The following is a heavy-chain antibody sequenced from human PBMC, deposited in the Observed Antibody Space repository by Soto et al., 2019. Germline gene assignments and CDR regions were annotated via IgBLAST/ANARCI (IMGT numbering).Heavy chain of an antibody. CDR1: GFTFSSYG. V-gene: IGHV3-30*18. CDR2: ISYDGRNK. J-gene: IGHJ4*02. Sequence: QVQLVESGGGVVQPGRSLRLSCAASGFTFSSYGMHWVRQAPGKGLEWVAVISYDGRNKYYADSLKGRFTISRDNSKNTLYLQMNSLRAEDTAVYYCAKDRIAAAGISRFDYWGQGTLVTVSS. D-gene: IGHD6-13*01. CDR3: AKDRIAAAGISRFDY.